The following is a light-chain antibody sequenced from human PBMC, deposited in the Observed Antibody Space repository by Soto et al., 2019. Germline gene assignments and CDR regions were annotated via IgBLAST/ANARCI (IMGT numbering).Light chain of an antibody. J-gene: IGKJ2*01. CDR1: QTVSSSY. Sequence: DIVLTQSPGTLSLSPGERATLSCRASQTVSSSYLAWYQQRPGQAPRLLIYGASSRATGIPDRFSGSGSGTDFTLNISRLEPEDFSVYYCHRYGSSPRTFGQGTKLEIK. CDR3: HRYGSSPRT. CDR2: GAS. V-gene: IGKV3-20*01.